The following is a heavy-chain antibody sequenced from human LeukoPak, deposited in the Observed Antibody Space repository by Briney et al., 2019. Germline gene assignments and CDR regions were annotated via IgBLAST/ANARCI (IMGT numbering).Heavy chain of an antibody. CDR1: GFSFTSYT. V-gene: IGHV3-21*01. D-gene: IGHD2-21*02. CDR3: AREDSDCGGDCHSDFDY. J-gene: IGHJ4*02. CDR2: ISSSSSYI. Sequence: GGSLRLSCAASGFSFTSYTMNWVRQAPGKGLEWVTSISSSSSYIYYADSVKGRFTISRDNAKNSVSLQMDSLRAEDTAVYYCAREDSDCGGDCHSDFDYWGQGTLVTVFS.